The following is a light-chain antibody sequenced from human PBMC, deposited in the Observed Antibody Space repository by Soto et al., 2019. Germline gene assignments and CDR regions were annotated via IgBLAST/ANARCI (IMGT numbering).Light chain of an antibody. CDR1: QSVSSSY. J-gene: IGKJ3*01. V-gene: IGKV3-20*01. CDR3: QQYGSSPRFT. CDR2: GAS. Sequence: EIVLTQSPGTLSLSPGERATLSCRASQSVSSSYLAWYQQKPGQAPRLLIYGASGRATGIPDRFSGSGSGTDFTLTIIRLEPEDLAAYYCQQYGSSPRFTFGPGTKVDLK.